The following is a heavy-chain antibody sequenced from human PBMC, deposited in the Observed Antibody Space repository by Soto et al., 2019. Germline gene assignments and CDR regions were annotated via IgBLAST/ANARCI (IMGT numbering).Heavy chain of an antibody. CDR1: GGSISSYY. D-gene: IGHD3-22*01. J-gene: IGHJ4*02. V-gene: IGHV4-59*01. CDR2: IYYSGST. Sequence: PSETLSLTCTVSGGSISSYYWSWIRQPPGKGLEWIGCIYYSGSTNYNPSLKSRVTISVDTSKNQFSLKLSSVTAADTAVYYCARATYYDSSGYGPIDYWGQGTLVTV. CDR3: ARATYYDSSGYGPIDY.